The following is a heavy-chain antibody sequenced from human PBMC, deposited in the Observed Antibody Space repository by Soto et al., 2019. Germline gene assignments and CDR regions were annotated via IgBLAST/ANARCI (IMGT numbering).Heavy chain of an antibody. V-gene: IGHV1-3*01. J-gene: IGHJ4*02. D-gene: IGHD3-22*01. CDR3: ARVSFETSGYADY. Sequence: SVKVSCNASGGTFRSYAISWVRQAPGQRLEWMGWINAANGNTNYSQNFQGRVTISRDTSASTAYLELSSLRSEDTAVYYCARVSFETSGYADYWGQGTLVTVSS. CDR2: INAANGNT. CDR1: GGTFRSYA.